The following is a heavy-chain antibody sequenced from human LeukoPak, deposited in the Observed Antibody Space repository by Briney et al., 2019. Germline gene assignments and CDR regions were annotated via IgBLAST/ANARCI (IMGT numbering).Heavy chain of an antibody. V-gene: IGHV1-69*04. CDR3: ARFARYFDL. D-gene: IGHD3-10*01. Sequence: SVKVSCKASGGSFSSYGFSWVRQAPGQGLEWMGRIIPIIGVGKYAQKFQGRVTITADKSTTTTYMELSSLRSEDTGMYYCARFARYFDLWGRGTLVTVSS. CDR2: IIPIIGVG. CDR1: GGSFSSYG. J-gene: IGHJ2*01.